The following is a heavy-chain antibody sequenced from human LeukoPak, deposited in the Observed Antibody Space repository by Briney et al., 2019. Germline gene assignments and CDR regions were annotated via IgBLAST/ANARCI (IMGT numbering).Heavy chain of an antibody. V-gene: IGHV3-49*04. Sequence: PGGSLRLSCMTSGFTFGDYAMNWVRQAPGKGREWVGLITSQAYGGRTEYAASVKGRFTISRDDSKSIAYLQMNSLKTEDTYMYYCTRMRYCSGGSCSFDYWGQGTLVTVSS. J-gene: IGHJ4*02. D-gene: IGHD2-15*01. CDR3: TRMRYCSGGSCSFDY. CDR1: GFTFGDYA. CDR2: ITSQAYGGRT.